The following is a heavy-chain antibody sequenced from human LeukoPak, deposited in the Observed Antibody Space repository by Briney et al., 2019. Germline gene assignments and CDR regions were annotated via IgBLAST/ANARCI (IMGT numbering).Heavy chain of an antibody. J-gene: IGHJ5*02. V-gene: IGHV4-39*07. CDR2: IYYSGST. CDR1: GGSISSSSYY. CDR3: AGESGLAGYYDFWSGYYHPPYNWFDP. D-gene: IGHD3-3*01. Sequence: SETLSLTCTVSGGSISSSSYYWGWIRQPPGKGLEWIGSIYYSGSTYYNPSLKSRVTISVDTSKNQFSLKLSSVTAADTAVYYCAGESGLAGYYDFWSGYYHPPYNWFDPWGQGTLVTVSS.